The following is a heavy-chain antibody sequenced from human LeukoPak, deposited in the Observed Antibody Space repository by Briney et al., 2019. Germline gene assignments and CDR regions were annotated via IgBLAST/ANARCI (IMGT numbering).Heavy chain of an antibody. CDR3: AKVGYSYGTNYFEH. CDR1: GFTFDDYA. Sequence: GGSLRLSCAASGFTFDDYAMHWVRQVPGKGLEWVALIDSVGGSTDYADFLKGRFTISRDNNENCLHLQMDSLRPEDTAVYYCAKVGYSYGTNYFEHWGQGTRVTVSS. J-gene: IGHJ4*02. D-gene: IGHD5-18*01. CDR2: IDSVGGST. V-gene: IGHV3-43*02.